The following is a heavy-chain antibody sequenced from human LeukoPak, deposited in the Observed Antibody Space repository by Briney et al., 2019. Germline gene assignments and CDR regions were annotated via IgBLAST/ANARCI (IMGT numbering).Heavy chain of an antibody. J-gene: IGHJ3*02. V-gene: IGHV3-53*01. D-gene: IGHD2-21*01. CDR1: GFTVSSNY. CDR2: IYSGGST. Sequence: PGGSLRLSCAASGFTVSSNYMSWVRQAPGKGLEWVSVIYSGGSTYYADSVKGRFTISRDNSKNTLYLQMSSLRAEDTAVYYCAKDQVISGSEASDIWGQGTMVTVSS. CDR3: AKDQVISGSEASDI.